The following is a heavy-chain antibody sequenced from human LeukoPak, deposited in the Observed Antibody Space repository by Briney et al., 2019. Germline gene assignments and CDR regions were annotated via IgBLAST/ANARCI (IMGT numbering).Heavy chain of an antibody. Sequence: GGSLRLSCSAWGFTLNSYALHWVGQAAAKGLEYVSGINVVAGSIYYPASVSGRFTISRDTSTNTLYLPMRSLRPEDTAVYLCVKTMVTFGGLIRTDAFDISGQGTMVTVSS. CDR2: INVVAGSI. D-gene: IGHD3-16*01. J-gene: IGHJ3*02. V-gene: IGHV3-64D*06. CDR1: GFTLNSYA. CDR3: VKTMVTFGGLIRTDAFDI.